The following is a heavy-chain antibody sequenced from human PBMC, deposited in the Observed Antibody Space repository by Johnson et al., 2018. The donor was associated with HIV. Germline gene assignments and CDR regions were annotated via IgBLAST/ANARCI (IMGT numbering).Heavy chain of an antibody. Sequence: QVQLVESGGGVVQPGRSLRLSCAASGFTFSSYAMHWVRQAPGTGLEWVTVISYDGSNKYYADSVKGRFTISRDNSKNTLYLQMNSLRAEDTAVYYCARVPNDAFDIWGQGTMVTVSS. CDR2: ISYDGSNK. CDR1: GFTFSSYA. CDR3: ARVPNDAFDI. J-gene: IGHJ3*02. V-gene: IGHV3-30*04.